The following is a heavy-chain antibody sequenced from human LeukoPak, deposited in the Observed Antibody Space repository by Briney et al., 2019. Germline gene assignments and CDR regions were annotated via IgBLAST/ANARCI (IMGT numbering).Heavy chain of an antibody. CDR2: INPHSGDT. D-gene: IGHD3-22*01. V-gene: IGHV1-2*02. J-gene: IGHJ4*02. Sequence: ASVKVSCKASGYTFTDYYIHWVRQAPGQGLEWMGGINPHSGDTNYAQKFQGRVSMTRDTSISTASLELSSLKSDDTAVYYCARLSDYSDSSGYPYFLDFWGQGTLVTVSS. CDR3: ARLSDYSDSSGYPYFLDF. CDR1: GYTFTDYY.